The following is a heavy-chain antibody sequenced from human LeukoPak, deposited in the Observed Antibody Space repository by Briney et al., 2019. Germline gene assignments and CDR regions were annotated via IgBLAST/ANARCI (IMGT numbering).Heavy chain of an antibody. CDR2: IYTNGGA. CDR3: AREPPGY. CDR1: GGSVTSGNY. J-gene: IGHJ4*02. V-gene: IGHV4-61*02. Sequence: SQTLSLTCTVSGGSVTSGNYWNWIRQPAGKGLGWIGRIYTNGGASYNPSLKSRVTISIDASKNQFSLKLSSVTAADTAVYYCAREPPGYWGQGILVTVSS.